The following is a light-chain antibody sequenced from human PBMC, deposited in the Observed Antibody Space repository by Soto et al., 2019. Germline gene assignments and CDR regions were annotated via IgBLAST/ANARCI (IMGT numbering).Light chain of an antibody. V-gene: IGLV1-47*01. CDR3: AAWDDSLSGPL. CDR1: SSNIGSNY. CDR2: RNN. Sequence: QSVLTQPPSASGTRGQRVTISCSGSSSNIGSNYVYWYQQLAGTAPKLLIYRNNQRPSGVPDRFSGSKSGTSASLAISGLQSEDDADYYCAAWDDSLSGPLFGGGTQLTVL. J-gene: IGLJ7*01.